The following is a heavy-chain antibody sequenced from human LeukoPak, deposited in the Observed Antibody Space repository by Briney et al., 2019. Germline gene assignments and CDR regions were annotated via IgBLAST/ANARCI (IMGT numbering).Heavy chain of an antibody. CDR1: GGSFSGYY. Sequence: SETLSLTCAVYGGSFSGYYWSWIRQPPGKGLEWIGEINHSGSTNYNPSLKSRVTISVDTSKNQFSLKLSSVTAADTAVYYCARTPYCSSTSCYLGATRPRWFDPWGQGTLVTVSS. CDR3: ARTPYCSSTSCYLGATRPRWFDP. CDR2: INHSGST. J-gene: IGHJ5*02. V-gene: IGHV4-34*01. D-gene: IGHD2-2*01.